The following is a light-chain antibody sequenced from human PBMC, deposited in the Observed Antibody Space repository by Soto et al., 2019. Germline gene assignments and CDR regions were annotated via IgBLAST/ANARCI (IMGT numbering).Light chain of an antibody. CDR2: EGS. V-gene: IGLV2-23*01. CDR1: SSDVGSYNL. J-gene: IGLJ2*01. Sequence: QSALTQPASVSGSPGQSITISCTGTSSDVGSYNLVSWYQQHPGKAPKLMIYEGSKRPSGVSNRFSGSKSGNTASLTISGLQAEDEADYCCCSYAGSNTVVFGGGTKHTVL. CDR3: CSYAGSNTVV.